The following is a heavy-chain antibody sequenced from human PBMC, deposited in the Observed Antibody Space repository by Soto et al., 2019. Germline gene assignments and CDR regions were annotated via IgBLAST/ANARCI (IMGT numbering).Heavy chain of an antibody. D-gene: IGHD3-16*01. J-gene: IGHJ6*02. CDR2: IIHILGIA. CDR1: GGTFSSYT. Sequence: QVQLVQSGAEVKKPGSSVKVSCKASGGTFSSYTISWVRQAPGQGLEWMGRIIHILGIANYAQKFQSKVNNTADKSTSTTYMELSSLSSEDTDVYYYARQIKGDYYCDGMDVWGQGTTVTVSS. CDR3: ARQIKGDYYCDGMDV. V-gene: IGHV1-69*02.